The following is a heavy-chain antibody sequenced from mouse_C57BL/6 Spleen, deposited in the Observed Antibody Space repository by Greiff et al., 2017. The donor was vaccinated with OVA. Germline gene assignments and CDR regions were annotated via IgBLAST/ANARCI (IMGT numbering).Heavy chain of an antibody. D-gene: IGHD2-2*01. Sequence: EVQLKQSGAELVRPGASVKLSCTASGFNIKDDYMHWVKQRPEQGLEWIGWIDPENGDTEYASKFQGKATITADTSSNTAYLQLSSLTSEDTAVYYCTGYYFDYWGQGTTLTVSS. V-gene: IGHV14-4*01. CDR3: TGYYFDY. J-gene: IGHJ2*01. CDR2: IDPENGDT. CDR1: GFNIKDDY.